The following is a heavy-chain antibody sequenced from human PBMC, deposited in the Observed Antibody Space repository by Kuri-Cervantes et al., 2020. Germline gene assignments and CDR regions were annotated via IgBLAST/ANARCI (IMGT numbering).Heavy chain of an antibody. V-gene: IGHV1-18*01. J-gene: IGHJ6*02. CDR1: GYTFTSYG. D-gene: IGHD2-15*01. Sequence: ASVKVPCKASGYTFTSYGISWVRQAPGQGLEWMGRIIPILGIANYAQKLQGRVTMTTDTSTSTAYMELRSLRSDDTAVYYCARRPVDCSGGSCYSYYYYGMDVWGQGTTVTVSS. CDR3: ARRPVDCSGGSCYSYYYYGMDV. CDR2: IIPILGIA.